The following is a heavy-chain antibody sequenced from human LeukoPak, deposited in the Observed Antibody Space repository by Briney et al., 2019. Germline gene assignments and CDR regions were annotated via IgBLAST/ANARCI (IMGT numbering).Heavy chain of an antibody. CDR3: ARRRYSSGWYYYGMDV. J-gene: IGHJ6*02. D-gene: IGHD6-19*01. CDR2: INHSGST. Sequence: SETLSLTCAVYGGSFSGYYWSWIRQPPGKGLEWIGEINHSGSTNYNPSLKSRVTISVDTSKNQFSLKLSSVTAADTAVYYCARRRYSSGWYYYGMDVWGQGTTVTVSS. CDR1: GGSFSGYY. V-gene: IGHV4-34*01.